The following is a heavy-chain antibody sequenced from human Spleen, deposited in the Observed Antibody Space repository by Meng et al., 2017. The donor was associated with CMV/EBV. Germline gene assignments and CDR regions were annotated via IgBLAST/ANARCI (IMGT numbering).Heavy chain of an antibody. CDR1: GDSISSGSFY. Sequence: GSLRLSCTVSGDSISSGSFYWSWIRQPPGKGLEWIGHIFFTGSTKYTPSLKSRVTMSVDTSKNEFSLKMTSVTAADTALYYCARVHQFRYYYGMDVWGQGTTVTVSS. J-gene: IGHJ6*02. D-gene: IGHD1-1*01. V-gene: IGHV4-61*01. CDR2: IFFTGST. CDR3: ARVHQFRYYYGMDV.